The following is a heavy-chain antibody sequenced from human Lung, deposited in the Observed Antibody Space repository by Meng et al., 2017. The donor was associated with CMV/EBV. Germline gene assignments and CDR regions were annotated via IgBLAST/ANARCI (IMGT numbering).Heavy chain of an antibody. J-gene: IGHJ6*02. V-gene: IGHV3-48*03. Sequence: GGSLRLXXAASGFTFRSYEMNWVRQAPGMGLEWVSYISSSGDIIYYADSVKGRFSISRDNAKNSLYLQMSSLRADDTAVYYCARDKGGPFTIPYYYYGMDVWGQGTTVTVSS. CDR2: ISSSGDII. CDR3: ARDKGGPFTIPYYYYGMDV. D-gene: IGHD3-3*01. CDR1: GFTFRSYE.